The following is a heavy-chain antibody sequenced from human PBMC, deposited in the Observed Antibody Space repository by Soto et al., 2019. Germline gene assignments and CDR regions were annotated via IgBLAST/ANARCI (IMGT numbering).Heavy chain of an antibody. V-gene: IGHV3-23*01. D-gene: IGHD6-19*01. CDR1: GFTFSSYA. J-gene: IGHJ4*02. Sequence: WGSLRLSCAASGFTFSSYAMSWVRQAPGKGLEWVAAISGGGGSTYYADSVKGRFTISRDNSKNTLYLQMNSLRAEDTAVYYCAKESRWLVLYWGQGTLVTVSS. CDR2: ISGGGGST. CDR3: AKESRWLVLY.